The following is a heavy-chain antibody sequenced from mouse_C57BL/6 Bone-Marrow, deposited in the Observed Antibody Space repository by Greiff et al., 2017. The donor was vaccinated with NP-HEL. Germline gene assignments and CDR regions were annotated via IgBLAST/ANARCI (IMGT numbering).Heavy chain of an antibody. CDR3: AREGGYYYGSSYVWYFDV. CDR1: GFTFSSYA. J-gene: IGHJ1*03. Sequence: EVQRVESGGGLVKPGGSLKLSCAASGFTFSSYAMSWVRQTPEKRLEWVATISDGGSYTYYPDNVKGRFTISRDNAKNNLYLQMSHLKSEDTAMYYCAREGGYYYGSSYVWYFDVWGTGTTVTVSS. V-gene: IGHV5-4*01. D-gene: IGHD1-1*01. CDR2: ISDGGSYT.